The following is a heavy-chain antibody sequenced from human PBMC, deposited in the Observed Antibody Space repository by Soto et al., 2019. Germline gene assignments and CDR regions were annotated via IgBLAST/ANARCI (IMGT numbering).Heavy chain of an antibody. CDR3: ARVLSGSSLFDY. V-gene: IGHV4-59*01. Sequence: PSETLSLTCTVSGGSIISDYWSWIRQPPGKGLEWIGYISYSGSTNYNPSLKSLVTISVDTSKNQFSLKLFSVTAADTAVYYCARVLSGSSLFDYWGQGNMVNVSS. CDR1: GGSIISDY. D-gene: IGHD1-26*01. CDR2: ISYSGST. J-gene: IGHJ4*02.